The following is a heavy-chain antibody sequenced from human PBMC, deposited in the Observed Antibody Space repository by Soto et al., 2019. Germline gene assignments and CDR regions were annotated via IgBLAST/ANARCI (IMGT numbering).Heavy chain of an antibody. D-gene: IGHD3-22*01. V-gene: IGHV4-30-4*01. CDR2: IYYSGST. J-gene: IGHJ1*01. CDR3: AIYDSSGSRGFQH. Sequence: SETLSLTCTVSGGSISSGDYYWIWIRQPPGRGLEWIGYIYYSGSTYYNPSLKSRVTISVDTSKNQFSLKLSSVTAADTAVYYCAIYDSSGSRGFQHWGQGTLVTVSS. CDR1: GGSISSGDYY.